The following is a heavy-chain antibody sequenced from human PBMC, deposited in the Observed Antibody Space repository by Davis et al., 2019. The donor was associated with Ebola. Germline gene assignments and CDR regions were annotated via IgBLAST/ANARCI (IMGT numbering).Heavy chain of an antibody. V-gene: IGHV1-46*01. D-gene: IGHD2-15*01. CDR3: AREDIVVVVAATRYYYYGMDV. Sequence: ASVKVSCKASGYTFTSYYMHWVRQAPGQGLEWMGRINPSGGSTSYAQKIQGRVTMTRDTSTSTVYMELNSLRSEDTAVYYCAREDIVVVVAATRYYYYGMDVWGQGTTVTVSS. CDR2: INPSGGST. CDR1: GYTFTSYY. J-gene: IGHJ6*02.